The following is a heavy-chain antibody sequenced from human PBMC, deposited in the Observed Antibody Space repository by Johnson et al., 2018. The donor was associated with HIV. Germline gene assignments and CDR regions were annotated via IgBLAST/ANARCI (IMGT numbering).Heavy chain of an antibody. CDR1: GFTFSRYA. Sequence: QVQLVESGGGVVQPGRSLRLSCAASGFTFSRYAMHWVRQAPGKGLVWVAGISYDGSNKYYADSVQGRFPISRDNSKNTLYLQMNSLRAEDTAVYYCARLSVAGDAFDIWGQGTMVTVSS. D-gene: IGHD6-19*01. CDR3: ARLSVAGDAFDI. J-gene: IGHJ3*02. CDR2: ISYDGSNK. V-gene: IGHV3-30-3*01.